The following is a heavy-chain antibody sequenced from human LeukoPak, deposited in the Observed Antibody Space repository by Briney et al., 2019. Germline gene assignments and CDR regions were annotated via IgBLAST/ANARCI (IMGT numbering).Heavy chain of an antibody. V-gene: IGHV1-18*01. CDR2: ISAYNGNT. J-gene: IGHJ3*02. CDR1: GYTFTSYG. Sequence: GASVKVSCKASGYTFTSYGISWVRQAPGQGLEWMGWISAYNGNTNYAQKLQGRVTMTTDTSTSTAYMELRSLRSDDTAVYYCARDSSLLWFGELLYVGAFDIWGQGTMVTVSS. CDR3: ARDSSLLWFGELLYVGAFDI. D-gene: IGHD3-10*01.